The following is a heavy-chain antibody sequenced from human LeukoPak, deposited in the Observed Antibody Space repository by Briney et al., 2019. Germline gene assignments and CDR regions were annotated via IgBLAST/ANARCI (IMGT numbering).Heavy chain of an antibody. J-gene: IGHJ4*02. V-gene: IGHV1-18*01. CDR2: ISAYSGDT. CDR1: GYSFTSYG. D-gene: IGHD3-22*01. CDR3: ARDLTHYYDSSGSPGAY. Sequence: ASVKVSCKTSGYSFTSYGISWVRQAPGQGLEWMGWISAYSGDTKHAQKLQGRVTMTTDTSTSTAYMELRSLRSDDTAVYYCARDLTHYYDSSGSPGAYWGQGTLVTVSS.